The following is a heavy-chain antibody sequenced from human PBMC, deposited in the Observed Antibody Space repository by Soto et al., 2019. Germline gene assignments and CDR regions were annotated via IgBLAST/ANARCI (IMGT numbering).Heavy chain of an antibody. V-gene: IGHV4-59*01. CDR2: SHYTGNS. CDR1: YTSITDEY. D-gene: IGHD3-16*01. CDR3: AKYRMFWGLQY. J-gene: IGHJ1*01. Sequence: QVQLQESGPGLVKPSETLSLTCNVSYTSITDEYWAWIRQSPGKGLEWIAFSHYTGNSAYNPSLESRVAMSVDTSKRQVSLKLTSVTAADTAIYYCAKYRMFWGLQYWGPGTLVTVSS.